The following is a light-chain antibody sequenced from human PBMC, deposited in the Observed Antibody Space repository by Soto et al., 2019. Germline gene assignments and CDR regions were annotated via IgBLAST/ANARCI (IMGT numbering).Light chain of an antibody. V-gene: IGLV2-14*01. J-gene: IGLJ1*01. CDR1: SSDVGGYKF. CDR2: EVS. CDR3: ASYSSSSTFYV. Sequence: QSVLTQAASVSGSPGQSITISCTGTSSDVGGYKFVSWYQHHPGKAPKLMISEVSNRPSGVSNRFSGSKSGNTASLTISGLQVEDEADYYSASYSSSSTFYVFGTGTKLTVL.